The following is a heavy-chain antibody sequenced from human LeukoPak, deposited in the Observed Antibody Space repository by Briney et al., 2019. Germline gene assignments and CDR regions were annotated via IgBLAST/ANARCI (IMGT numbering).Heavy chain of an antibody. CDR2: ISYDGSNK. J-gene: IGHJ3*02. Sequence: GGSLRLSCAAPGFTFSSYAMHWVRQAPGKGLEWVAVISYDGSNKYYADSVKGRFTISRDNSKNTLYLQMHSLRAEDTAVYYCARDSSSNWNYVGAFDIWGQGTMVTVSS. D-gene: IGHD1-7*01. V-gene: IGHV3-30-3*01. CDR3: ARDSSSNWNYVGAFDI. CDR1: GFTFSSYA.